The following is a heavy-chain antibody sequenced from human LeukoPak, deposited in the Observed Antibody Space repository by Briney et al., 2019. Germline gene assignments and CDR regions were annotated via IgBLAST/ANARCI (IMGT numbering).Heavy chain of an antibody. CDR2: ISAYNGNT. D-gene: IGHD1-1*01. CDR3: AALVTTSLDAFDI. J-gene: IGHJ3*02. V-gene: IGHV1-18*04. Sequence: GESLKISCKGSGYSFTSYWIGWVRQAPGQGLEWMGWISAYNGNTNYAQKLQGRVTMTTDTSTSTAYMELRSLRSDDTAVYYCAALVTTSLDAFDIWGQGTMVTVSS. CDR1: GYSFTSYW.